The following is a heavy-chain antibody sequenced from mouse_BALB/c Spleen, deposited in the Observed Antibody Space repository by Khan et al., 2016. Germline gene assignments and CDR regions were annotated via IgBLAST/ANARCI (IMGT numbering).Heavy chain of an antibody. CDR2: ILPGSGSD. J-gene: IGHJ4*01. CDR1: GYTFSSYW. CDR3: ARWLLGAMDY. V-gene: IGHV1-9*01. D-gene: IGHD2-3*01. Sequence: QIQLVQSGAELMKPGASVKISCKATGYTFSSYWIEWIKQRPGHGLEWIGEILPGSGSDTYNEKFKGKATFTADTSSNTVYMQLSSLTSEDSAVYYCARWLLGAMDYWGQGTSVTVSS.